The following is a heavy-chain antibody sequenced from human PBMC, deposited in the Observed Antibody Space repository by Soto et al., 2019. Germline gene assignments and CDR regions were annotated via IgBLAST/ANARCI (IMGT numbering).Heavy chain of an antibody. CDR1: GGSISSGGYY. CDR2: IYYSGST. V-gene: IGHV4-31*03. J-gene: IGHJ4*02. Sequence: QVQLQESGPGLVKTSQTLSLTCTVSGGSISSGGYYWSWIRQHPGKGLEWIGYIYYSGSTYYNPSLKSRVTISVDTSKNQCSLKLSSVTAADTAVYYCARVGRVYASRDDWGQGTLVTVSS. D-gene: IGHD2-8*01. CDR3: ARVGRVYASRDD.